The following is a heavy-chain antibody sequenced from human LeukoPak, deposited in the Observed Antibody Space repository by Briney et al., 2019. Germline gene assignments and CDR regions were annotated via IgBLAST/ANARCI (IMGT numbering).Heavy chain of an antibody. D-gene: IGHD1-26*01. V-gene: IGHV4-39*01. J-gene: IGHJ4*02. CDR2: IYYSGTT. CDR1: GGSISSSYY. CDR3: ARHFVGATYFDY. Sequence: PSGTLSLTCTVSGGSISSSYYWGWIRQPPGKGLEWIGSIYYSGTTYYNPSLKSRVTISVDTSKNQFSLKLSSVTAADTAVFYCARHFVGATYFDYWGQGTLVTVSS.